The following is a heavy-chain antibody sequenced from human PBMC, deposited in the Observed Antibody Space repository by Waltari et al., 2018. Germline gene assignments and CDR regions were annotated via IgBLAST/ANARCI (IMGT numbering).Heavy chain of an antibody. V-gene: IGHV3-21*01. D-gene: IGHD3-10*01. Sequence: EVQLVESGGGLVKPGGSLRLSCAASGFTFSSYSMNWVRQAPGRGQEWVSSISSSSSYIYYADSVKARFTISRDNAKNSLYLQMNSLRAEDTAVYYCARPIPMVQGVNEGAFDIWGQGTMVTVSS. J-gene: IGHJ3*02. CDR3: ARPIPMVQGVNEGAFDI. CDR2: ISSSSSYI. CDR1: GFTFSSYS.